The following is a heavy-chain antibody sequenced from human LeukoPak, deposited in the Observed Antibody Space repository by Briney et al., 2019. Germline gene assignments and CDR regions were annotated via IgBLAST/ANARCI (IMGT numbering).Heavy chain of an antibody. J-gene: IGHJ4*02. CDR2: MSYDGSHK. D-gene: IGHD1-26*01. V-gene: IGHV3-30*04. Sequence: PGRSLRLSCVASGFPFISYTMHWVRQAPGKGLEWVAVMSYDGSHKFHADSVKGRFTISRDNSKNTVYLQVNSLRAEDTAIYYCARDVGGYAFDSCGQGTLVTVSS. CDR3: ARDVGGYAFDS. CDR1: GFPFISYT.